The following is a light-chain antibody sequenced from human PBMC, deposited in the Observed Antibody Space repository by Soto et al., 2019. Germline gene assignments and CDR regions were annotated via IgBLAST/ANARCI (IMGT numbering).Light chain of an antibody. CDR2: DDS. J-gene: IGKJ2*01. CDR3: QQSYSTPYS. Sequence: DIQMTQSPSSLSASAGDRVTITCRASQTVYTFFSWYQLKPGRVPRLLIYDDSTLQSGVPSRFSGSGSGTDFTLTINSLQPEDFATYCQQSYSTPYSFGQGTRL. CDR1: QTVYTF. V-gene: IGKV1-39*01.